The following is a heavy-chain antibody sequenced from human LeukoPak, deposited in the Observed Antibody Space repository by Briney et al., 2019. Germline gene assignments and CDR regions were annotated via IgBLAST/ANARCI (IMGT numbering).Heavy chain of an antibody. CDR3: ARVADPYYYFYMDV. J-gene: IGHJ6*03. V-gene: IGHV3-48*01. CDR1: GFTFSSYS. Sequence: GGSLRLSCAASGFTFSSYSMNWVRQAPGKGLEWVSYISSSSSTIYYADSVKGRFTISRDNAKNSLYLQMNSLRAEDTALYYCARVADPYYYFYMDVWGKGTTVIISS. D-gene: IGHD2-15*01. CDR2: ISSSSSTI.